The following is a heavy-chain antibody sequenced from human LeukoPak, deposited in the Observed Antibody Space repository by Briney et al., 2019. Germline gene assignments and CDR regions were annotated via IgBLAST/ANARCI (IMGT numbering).Heavy chain of an antibody. CDR1: GGSISSYY. CDR2: IYYSGST. D-gene: IGHD5-18*01. J-gene: IGHJ4*02. CDR3: ARHMGLGYSYGYPYFTY. Sequence: SETLSLTCSVSGGSISSYYWSWIRQPPGKGLEWIGYIYYSGSTNYNPSLKSRVTISVDTSKNQFSLKLSSVTAADTAVYYCARHMGLGYSYGYPYFTYWGQATLVTVSS. V-gene: IGHV4-59*08.